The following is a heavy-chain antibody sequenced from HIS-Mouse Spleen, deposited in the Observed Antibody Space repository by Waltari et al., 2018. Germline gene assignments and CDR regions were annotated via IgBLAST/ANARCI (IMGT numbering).Heavy chain of an antibody. J-gene: IGHJ4*02. Sequence: EVQLLESGGGLVQPGGSLRLSCAASGFTFSSYAMSWVRQAPGKGLEWVSAISGSSGSTCSAASVKGRFTISRDNSKNTLYLQMNSLRAEDTAVYYCAKVWPELKTVDTPMAFDYWGQGTLVTVSS. CDR3: AKVWPELKTVDTPMAFDY. CDR1: GFTFSSYA. V-gene: IGHV3-23*01. CDR2: ISGSSGST. D-gene: IGHD5-18*01.